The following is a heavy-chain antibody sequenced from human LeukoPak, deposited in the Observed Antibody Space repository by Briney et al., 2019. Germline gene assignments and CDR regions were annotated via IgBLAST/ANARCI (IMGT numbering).Heavy chain of an antibody. Sequence: PSETLSLTCAVSGYSISSGYYWGWIRQPPGKGLEWIGSLYHSGSTYYNSSLKSRVTISVDTSKNQFSLKLSSVTAADTAVYYCARDGSGWIGYFDYWGRGTLVTVSS. V-gene: IGHV4-38-2*02. CDR3: ARDGSGWIGYFDY. CDR1: GYSISSGYY. D-gene: IGHD6-19*01. CDR2: LYHSGST. J-gene: IGHJ4*02.